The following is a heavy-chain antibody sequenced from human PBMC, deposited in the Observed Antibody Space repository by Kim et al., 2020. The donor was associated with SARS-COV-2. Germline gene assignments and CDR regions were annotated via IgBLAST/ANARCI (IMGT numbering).Heavy chain of an antibody. CDR2: INPNSGGT. J-gene: IGHJ4*02. D-gene: IGHD5-18*01. V-gene: IGHV1-2*06. Sequence: ASVKVSCKASGYTFTGYYMHWVRQAPGQGLEWMGRINPNSGGTNYAQKFQGRVTMTRDTSISTAYMELSRLRSDDTAVYYCARENTAMADIDYWGQGTLVTVSS. CDR1: GYTFTGYY. CDR3: ARENTAMADIDY.